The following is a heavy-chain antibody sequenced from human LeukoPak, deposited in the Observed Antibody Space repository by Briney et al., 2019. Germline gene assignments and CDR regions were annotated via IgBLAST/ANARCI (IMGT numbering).Heavy chain of an antibody. Sequence: PGGSLRLSCAASGFTFNYYWMSWVRQAPGKGLEWIGSIYYSGSTYYNPSLKSRVTISVDTSKNQFSLNLYSVTAADTAVYYCARRVGSSDCFDYWGQGTLVTVSS. CDR2: IYYSGST. V-gene: IGHV4-38-2*01. J-gene: IGHJ4*02. CDR1: GFTFNYY. CDR3: ARRVGSSDCFDY. D-gene: IGHD6-6*01.